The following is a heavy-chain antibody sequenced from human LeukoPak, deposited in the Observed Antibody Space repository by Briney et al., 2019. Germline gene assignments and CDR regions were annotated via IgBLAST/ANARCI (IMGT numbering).Heavy chain of an antibody. V-gene: IGHV1-8*01. CDR3: ARGPEYCSGGSCYSGSRFDY. CDR1: GYTFTSYD. CDR2: MNTNSGNT. Sequence: ASVKVSCKASGYTFTSYDINWVRQATGQGLEWMGWMNTNSGNTGYAQKFQGRVTMTRNTSISTAYMELSSLRSEDTAVYYCARGPEYCSGGSCYSGSRFDYWGQGTLVTVSS. J-gene: IGHJ4*02. D-gene: IGHD2-15*01.